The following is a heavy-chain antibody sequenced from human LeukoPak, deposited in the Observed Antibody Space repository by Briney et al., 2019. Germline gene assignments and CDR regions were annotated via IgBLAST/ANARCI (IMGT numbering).Heavy chain of an antibody. CDR3: ARRGLEQLHLDY. Sequence: GESLKISCEASGYSFTTYWIGWVRQMPGKGLEWMGIIHPADSDTRYSPSFQGQVTISADRSISTAYLQWSSLKASDTAMYYCARRGLEQLHLDYWGQGTLVTVSS. D-gene: IGHD1-26*01. V-gene: IGHV5-51*01. J-gene: IGHJ4*02. CDR1: GYSFTTYW. CDR2: IHPADSDT.